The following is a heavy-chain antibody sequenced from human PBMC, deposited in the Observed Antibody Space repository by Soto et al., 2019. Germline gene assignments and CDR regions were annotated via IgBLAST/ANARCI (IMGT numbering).Heavy chain of an antibody. Sequence: SETLSLTCVVYSGSFSGYYWSWIRQPPGKGLEWIGEINHSGSTNYSPSLKSRVTISADTSKNQFSLKLSSVTAADTAVYYCAFSSVSYGPVGYWRQGTLVTVSS. V-gene: IGHV4-34*01. CDR3: AFSSVSYGPVGY. J-gene: IGHJ4*02. CDR2: INHSGST. D-gene: IGHD3-10*01. CDR1: SGSFSGYY.